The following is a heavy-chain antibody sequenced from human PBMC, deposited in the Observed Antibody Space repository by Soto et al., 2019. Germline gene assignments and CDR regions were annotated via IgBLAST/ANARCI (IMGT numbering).Heavy chain of an antibody. J-gene: IGHJ6*02. CDR2: IYPGDSDT. CDR3: AREGQLWNYYYYYGMDV. CDR1: GYSFTSYW. V-gene: IGHV5-51*03. D-gene: IGHD5-18*01. Sequence: GASVKVSCKGSGYSFTSYWIGWVRQMPGKGLEWMGIIYPGDSDTRYSPSFQGQVTISADKSISTAYLQWSSLKASDTAMYYCAREGQLWNYYYYYGMDVWGQGTTVTVSS.